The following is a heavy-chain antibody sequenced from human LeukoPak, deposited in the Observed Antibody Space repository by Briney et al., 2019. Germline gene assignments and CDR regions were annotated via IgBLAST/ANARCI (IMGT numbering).Heavy chain of an antibody. CDR1: GDSINSLDL. CDR2: MYLSGTT. Sequence: SETLSLTCTVSGDSINSLDLWSWVRQPPGKGLEWIGEMYLSGTTHSNPSVKSRVTISIDKSKNQFFLNLSSVTAADTAAYYCAGLVGRYSSGLYYYYFDYWGQGTLVTVSS. V-gene: IGHV4-4*02. J-gene: IGHJ4*02. CDR3: AGLVGRYSSGLYYYYFDY. D-gene: IGHD3-22*01.